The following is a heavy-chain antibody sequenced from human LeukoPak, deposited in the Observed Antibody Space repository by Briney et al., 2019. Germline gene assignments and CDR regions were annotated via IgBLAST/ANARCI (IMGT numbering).Heavy chain of an antibody. CDR2: VSFGGGT. D-gene: IGHD2-15*01. Sequence: SETLSLPCTVSGGSISTDYWSWIRQPPGEGLDWIGYVSFGGGTNYNPSLKSRVITSADTSKNQFSLNLTSVTAADTAVYYCVRASVESGGAFDIWGQGTMVTVSS. J-gene: IGHJ3*02. CDR3: VRASVESGGAFDI. V-gene: IGHV4-59*01. CDR1: GGSISTDY.